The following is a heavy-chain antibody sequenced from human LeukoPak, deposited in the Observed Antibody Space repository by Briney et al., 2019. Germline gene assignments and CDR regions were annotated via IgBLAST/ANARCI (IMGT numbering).Heavy chain of an antibody. J-gene: IGHJ5*02. CDR3: AREANIATAIVWFDP. V-gene: IGHV4-39*02. D-gene: IGHD6-13*01. Sequence: SETLSLTCTVSGGSIRSSYYYWGWIRQPPGKGLEWIGSIYDSGSTYYNPSLKSRVTISVDTSKNQFSLKLSSVTAADTAMYYCAREANIATAIVWFDPWGQGTLVTVSS. CDR1: GGSIRSSYYY. CDR2: IYDSGST.